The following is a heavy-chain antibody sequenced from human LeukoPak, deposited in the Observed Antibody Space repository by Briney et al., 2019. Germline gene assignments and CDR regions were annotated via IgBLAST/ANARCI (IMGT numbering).Heavy chain of an antibody. CDR3: ARVGDILTGYPYYFDY. D-gene: IGHD3-9*01. CDR1: GYTFTYCY. J-gene: IGHJ4*02. V-gene: IGHV1-2*02. Sequence: AAVKVSCKASGYTFTYCYLHWVRQAPGQGLGWVGWINPNSDGTNYGWKFQGRDTMTRDTTISTAYTKLRSLRSDDTAVYHCARVGDILTGYPYYFDYWGQGTLVTVSS. CDR2: INPNSDGT.